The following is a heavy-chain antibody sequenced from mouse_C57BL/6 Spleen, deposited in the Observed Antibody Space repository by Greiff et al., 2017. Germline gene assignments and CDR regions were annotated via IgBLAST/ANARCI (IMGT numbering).Heavy chain of an antibody. J-gene: IGHJ4*01. CDR2: IRSKSNNYAT. Sequence: EVQVVESGGGLVQPKGSLKLSCAASGFSFNTYAMNWVRQAPGKGLEWVARIRSKSNNYATYYADSVKDRFTISRDNSESMLYLQMNNLKTEDTAMYYCVRQRDPYYAMDDWGQGTSVTVSS. V-gene: IGHV10-1*01. CDR3: VRQRDPYYAMDD. CDR1: GFSFNTYA.